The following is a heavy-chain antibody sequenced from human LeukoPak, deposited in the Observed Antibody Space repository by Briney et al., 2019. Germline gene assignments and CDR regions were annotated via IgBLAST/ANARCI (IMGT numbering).Heavy chain of an antibody. CDR1: GYSFTDKY. D-gene: IGHD3-10*01. J-gene: IGHJ4*02. CDR2: ISAYNDNT. CDR3: ARFRAGVGEPYGDY. V-gene: IGHV1-18*01. Sequence: ASVKVSCKASGYSFTDKYMHWVRQAPGQGLEWMGWISAYNDNTNYAQKLQDRVTMTTDTSTSTAYMDLRSLRSDDTAVYYCARFRAGVGEPYGDYWGQGTLVTVSS.